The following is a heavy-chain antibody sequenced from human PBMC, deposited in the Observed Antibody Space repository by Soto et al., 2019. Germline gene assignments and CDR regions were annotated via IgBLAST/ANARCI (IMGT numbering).Heavy chain of an antibody. V-gene: IGHV3-23*01. CDR3: AKDRDYDFWNGPQNFQH. J-gene: IGHJ1*01. Sequence: PGGSLRLSCAASGFTFSTYAMSWVRQAPGKGLEWVSGISGSGGRTNYADFVKGRFTISRDNSKNTLYLQMNSLRAEDTAIYYCAKDRDYDFWNGPQNFQHWGQGTLVTVSS. D-gene: IGHD3-3*01. CDR1: GFTFSTYA. CDR2: ISGSGGRT.